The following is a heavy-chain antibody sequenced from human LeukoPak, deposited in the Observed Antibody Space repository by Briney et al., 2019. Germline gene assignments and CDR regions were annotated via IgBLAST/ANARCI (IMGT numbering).Heavy chain of an antibody. J-gene: IGHJ6*02. CDR1: GFTFDDYA. CDR2: ISWNMGSI. V-gene: IGHV3-9*01. Sequence: SLRLSCAASGFTFDDYAMHGVRQAPGKGLEGVSGISWNMGSIGYAASVKGRFTISRDNAKNSLYLQMNGLRAEDTALYNCVYGMDIWGQEATVTVSS. CDR3: VYGMDI.